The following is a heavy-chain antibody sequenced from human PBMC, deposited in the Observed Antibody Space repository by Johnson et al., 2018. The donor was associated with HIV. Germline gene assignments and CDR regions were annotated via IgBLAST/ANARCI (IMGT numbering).Heavy chain of an antibody. D-gene: IGHD6-6*01. CDR2: ISWNSGSI. Sequence: VQLVESGGGLVQPGRSLRLSCAASGFTFDDYAMHWVRQAPGKGLEWVSGISWNSGSIGYADSVKGRFTISRDNAKNSLYLQMNSLRAEDTALYYCAREGIAARPGAFDIW. CDR1: GFTFDDYA. J-gene: IGHJ3*02. CDR3: AREGIAARPGAFDI. V-gene: IGHV3-9*01.